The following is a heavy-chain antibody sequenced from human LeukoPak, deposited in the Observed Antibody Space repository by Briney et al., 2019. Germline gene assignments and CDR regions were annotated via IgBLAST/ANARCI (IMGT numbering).Heavy chain of an antibody. CDR2: INAGNGNT. CDR1: GYTFTSYA. V-gene: IGHV1-3*01. D-gene: IGHD4-17*01. CDR3: ARARWTSTVTTYYLDY. Sequence: GASVKVSCKASGYTFTSYAIQWVRQAPGQRLEWMGWINAGNGNTKYSQNFQGRVTITRDTSANTAYMDLSSLRSEDTAVYYCARARWTSTVTTYYLDYWGQGTLVTVSS. J-gene: IGHJ4*02.